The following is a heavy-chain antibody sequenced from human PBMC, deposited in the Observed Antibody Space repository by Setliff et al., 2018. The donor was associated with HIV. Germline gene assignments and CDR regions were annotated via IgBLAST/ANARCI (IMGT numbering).Heavy chain of an antibody. D-gene: IGHD1-1*01. Sequence: SVKVSCKASGGTFSSYAISWVRQAPGQGLDWMGGIIPSGGQRSFAQKFQGRITVATATSTATSTGTVYMELSSLRSEDTAVYYCAREAPDDHFDHWGQGTLVTVSS. CDR2: IIPSGGQR. CDR1: GGTFSSYA. CDR3: AREAPDDHFDH. J-gene: IGHJ4*02. V-gene: IGHV1-69*10.